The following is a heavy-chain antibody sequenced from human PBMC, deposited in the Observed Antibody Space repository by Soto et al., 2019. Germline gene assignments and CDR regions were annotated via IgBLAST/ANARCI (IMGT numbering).Heavy chain of an antibody. D-gene: IGHD3-10*01. J-gene: IGHJ4*02. Sequence: SETLSLTCTVSGGSISSYYWSWIRQPPGKGLEWIGHIYYSGSTNYNPSLKSRVTISVDTSKNQFSLKLSSVTAADTAVYYCATLWFGESPYWGQGTLVTVSS. CDR2: IYYSGST. CDR1: GGSISSYY. CDR3: ATLWFGESPY. V-gene: IGHV4-59*08.